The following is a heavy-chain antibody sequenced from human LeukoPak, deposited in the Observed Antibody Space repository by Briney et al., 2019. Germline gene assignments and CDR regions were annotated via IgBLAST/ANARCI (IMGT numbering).Heavy chain of an antibody. CDR2: ISWDGGST. Sequence: PGGSLRLSCAASGFTFDDYTMHWVRQAPGEGLEWVSLISWDGGSTYYADSVKGRFTISRDNSKNSLYLQMNSLRTEDTALYYCAKGRYCSSTSCPNYFDYWGQGTLVTVSS. CDR3: AKGRYCSSTSCPNYFDY. D-gene: IGHD2-2*01. CDR1: GFTFDDYT. V-gene: IGHV3-43*01. J-gene: IGHJ4*02.